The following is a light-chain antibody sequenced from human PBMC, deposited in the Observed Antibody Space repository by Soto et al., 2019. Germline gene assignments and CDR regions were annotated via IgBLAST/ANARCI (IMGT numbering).Light chain of an antibody. CDR1: SSDVGGYNY. CDR2: DVS. CDR3: GSNTSSSTLI. V-gene: IGLV2-14*01. Sequence: QSALTQPASVSGSPGQSITISCTGTSSDVGGYNYVSWYQQYPGKVPKLLIFDVSDRPSGVSNRFSGSKSGNTASLTISGLQAEDEADYYCGSNTSSSTLILGGGTQLTVL. J-gene: IGLJ2*01.